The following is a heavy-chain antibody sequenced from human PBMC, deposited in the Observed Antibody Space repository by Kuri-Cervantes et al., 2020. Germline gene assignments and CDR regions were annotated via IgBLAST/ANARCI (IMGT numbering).Heavy chain of an antibody. V-gene: IGHV3-23*01. Sequence: GESLKISCAASGFTFSSYAMSWVRQAPGKGLEWASAISGSGGSTYYADSVKGRFTISRDNSKNTLYLQMNSLRAEDTAVYYCAKDGDWELPRGNYYYGMDVWGQGTTVTVSS. D-gene: IGHD1-26*01. CDR1: GFTFSSYA. CDR2: ISGSGGST. J-gene: IGHJ6*02. CDR3: AKDGDWELPRGNYYYGMDV.